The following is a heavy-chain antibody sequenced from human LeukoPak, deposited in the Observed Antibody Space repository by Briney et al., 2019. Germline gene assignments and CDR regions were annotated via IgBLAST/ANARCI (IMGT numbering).Heavy chain of an antibody. CDR1: GFSYSTTW. D-gene: IGHD2-2*01. CDR2: IKQDGNEK. V-gene: IGHV3-7*03. CDR3: AKEAADIVVVPAAMMDS. J-gene: IGHJ5*01. Sequence: EGSLRLSCAASGFSYSTTWMHWVRQAPGQGLEWVANIKQDGNEKYYVDSVKGRFTISRDNVKNSLYLQMSSLRAEDTAVYYCAKEAADIVVVPAAMMDSWGQGTLVTVSS.